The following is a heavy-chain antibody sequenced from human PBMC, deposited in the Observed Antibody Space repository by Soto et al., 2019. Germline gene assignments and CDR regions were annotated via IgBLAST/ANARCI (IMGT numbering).Heavy chain of an antibody. V-gene: IGHV1-69*06. CDR1: GGTFSSYA. J-gene: IGHJ5*02. CDR2: IIPIFGTA. CDR3: ARAPYDFWSGYYWGYNWFDP. D-gene: IGHD3-3*01. Sequence: PSVKVSCKASGGTFSSYAISWVRQAPGQGLEWMGGIIPIFGTANYAQKFQGRVTITADKSTSTAYMELSSLRSEDTAVYYCARAPYDFWSGYYWGYNWFDPWGQGTLVTVSS.